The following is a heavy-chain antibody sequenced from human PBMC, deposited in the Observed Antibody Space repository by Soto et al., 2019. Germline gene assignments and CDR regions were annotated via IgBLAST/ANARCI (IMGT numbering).Heavy chain of an antibody. Sequence: SVKVSCKASGGTFSSYAISWVRQAPGQGLEWMGGIIPIFGTANYAQKFQGRVTITADESTSTAYMELSSLRSEDTAVYYCARDLLAELGTFDYWGQGTLVTVSS. J-gene: IGHJ4*02. V-gene: IGHV1-69*13. CDR2: IIPIFGTA. CDR1: GGTFSSYA. D-gene: IGHD7-27*01. CDR3: ARDLLAELGTFDY.